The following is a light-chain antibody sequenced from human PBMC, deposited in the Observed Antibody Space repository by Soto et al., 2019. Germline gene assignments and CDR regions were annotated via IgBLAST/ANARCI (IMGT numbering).Light chain of an antibody. CDR3: QQLNAYPLT. V-gene: IGKV1-9*01. Sequence: DIQLTQSPSFLSSSVLDRFTITCRASQGISSYLAWFQQKPGRAPNLLIYGASTLQSGVPSRFSGSGSGTDFTLTISNLQPEDFATYYCQQLNAYPLTFGQGTRLEIK. J-gene: IGKJ5*01. CDR1: QGISSY. CDR2: GAS.